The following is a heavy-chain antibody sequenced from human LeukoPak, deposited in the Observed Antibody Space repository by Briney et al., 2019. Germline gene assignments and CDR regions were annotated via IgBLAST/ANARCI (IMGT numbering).Heavy chain of an antibody. Sequence: GGSLRLSCAASGFTFSSYAMSWVRQAPGKGLEWVSAISGSGGSTYYADSVKGRFTISRDNSKNTLYLQMNSLRAEDTAVYYYAKSVQYDSSGYCSYWGQGTLVTVSS. CDR3: AKSVQYDSSGYCSY. CDR1: GFTFSSYA. V-gene: IGHV3-23*01. D-gene: IGHD3-22*01. CDR2: ISGSGGST. J-gene: IGHJ4*02.